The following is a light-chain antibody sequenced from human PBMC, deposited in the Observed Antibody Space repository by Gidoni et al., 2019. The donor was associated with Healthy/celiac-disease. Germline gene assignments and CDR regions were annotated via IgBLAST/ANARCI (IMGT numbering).Light chain of an antibody. V-gene: IGKV1-39*01. CDR3: QQSYRTPIT. J-gene: IGKJ5*01. Sequence: DIQMPQSPSSLSASVGDRVTITCRASQIISSYLNWYQQKPGKAPKLLIYAASSLQSGVPSRFSGRGSGTDFTLTISSLQPEDFETYYCQQSYRTPITVGQGKRLEIK. CDR2: AAS. CDR1: QIISSY.